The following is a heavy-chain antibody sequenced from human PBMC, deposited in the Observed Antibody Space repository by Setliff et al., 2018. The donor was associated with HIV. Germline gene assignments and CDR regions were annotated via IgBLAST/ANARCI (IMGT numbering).Heavy chain of an antibody. Sequence: NPSETLSLTCAVYGGSFSNYYWSWIRQPPGKGLEWIGRIYTSGSTKYNPSLESRVTISVDTSKNQFSLRLSSVTAADTAVYYCARTIKEHLAVLWFDPWGQGTLVTVSS. V-gene: IGHV4-59*10. CDR1: GGSFSNYY. J-gene: IGHJ5*02. CDR2: IYTSGST. D-gene: IGHD3-3*02. CDR3: ARTIKEHLAVLWFDP.